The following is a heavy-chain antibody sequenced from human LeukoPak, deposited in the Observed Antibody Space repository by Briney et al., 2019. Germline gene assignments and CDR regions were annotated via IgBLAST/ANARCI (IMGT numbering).Heavy chain of an antibody. CDR1: GYTLTELS. D-gene: IGHD2-15*01. J-gene: IGHJ6*03. CDR2: FDPEDGET. Sequence: VASVKVSCKVSGYTLTELSMHWVRQAPGKGLEWMGGFDPEDGETIYAQKFQGRVTMTEDTSTDTAYMELSSLRSEDTAVYYCARDLNPHTGYCSGGSCYSYYYYMDVWGKGTTVTISS. V-gene: IGHV1-24*01. CDR3: ARDLNPHTGYCSGGSCYSYYYYMDV.